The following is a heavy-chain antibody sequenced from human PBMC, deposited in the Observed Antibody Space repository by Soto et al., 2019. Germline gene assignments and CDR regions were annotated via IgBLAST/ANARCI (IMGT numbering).Heavy chain of an antibody. CDR2: MNPNSGNT. V-gene: IGHV1-8*01. Sequence: QVQLVQSGAEGKKPGDSVKVSCKASGYTFTSYDINWVRQATGQGLEWMGWMNPNSGNTGYAQKFQGRVTMTRNTSISTAYMELSSLKSEDTAVYYCARELSSSWRFDYWGQGTLVTVSS. CDR1: GYTFTSYD. CDR3: ARELSSSWRFDY. J-gene: IGHJ4*02. D-gene: IGHD6-13*01.